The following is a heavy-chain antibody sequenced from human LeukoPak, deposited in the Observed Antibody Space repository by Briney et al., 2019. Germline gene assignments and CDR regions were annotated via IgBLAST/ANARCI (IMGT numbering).Heavy chain of an antibody. CDR1: GGSFSGYY. J-gene: IGHJ5*02. D-gene: IGHD6-6*01. CDR3: ARGRTYRSSSWFDP. CDR2: IYYSGST. Sequence: PSETLSLTCAVYGGSFSGYYWSWIRQPPGKGLEWIGSIYYSGSTYYNPSLKSRVTISVDTSKNQFSLKLSSVTAADTAVYYCARGRTYRSSSWFDPWGQGTLVTVSS. V-gene: IGHV4-34*01.